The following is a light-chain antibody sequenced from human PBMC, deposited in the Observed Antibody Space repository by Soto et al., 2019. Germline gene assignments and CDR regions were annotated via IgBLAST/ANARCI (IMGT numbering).Light chain of an antibody. CDR2: AAS. J-gene: IGKJ1*01. CDR1: QGIRSY. CDR3: QQYYSFPPT. Sequence: VIWMTQSPSLLSSSTGDRVTISCRMSQGIRSYLAWYQQQPGKAPELLIYAASTLQSGVPSRFSGSGSGTDITLTISCLQSEDFATYYCQQYYSFPPTFGQGTKVDIK. V-gene: IGKV1D-8*01.